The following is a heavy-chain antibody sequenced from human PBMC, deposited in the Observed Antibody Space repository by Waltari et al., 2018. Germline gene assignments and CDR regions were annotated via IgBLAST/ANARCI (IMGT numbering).Heavy chain of an antibody. J-gene: IGHJ4*02. CDR2: ISGSGSAV. CDR3: ARNWPPISLPPGFDS. Sequence: EVQLVESGGTLVQPGGSLRLSCAASGFTFSNYNMNWVRQAPGKGLEWVSFISGSGSAVYYAASVKGRFTISRDNAKNSLFLQMSSLRAEDTAIYYCARNWPPISLPPGFDSWGQGTLVTVSS. D-gene: IGHD3-3*02. V-gene: IGHV3-48*04. CDR1: GFTFSNYN.